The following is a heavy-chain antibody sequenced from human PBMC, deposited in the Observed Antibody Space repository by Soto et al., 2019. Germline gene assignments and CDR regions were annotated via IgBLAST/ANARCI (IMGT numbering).Heavy chain of an antibody. V-gene: IGHV3-74*01. CDR3: ARVLKSSGWDNDVFDI. CDR2: IDTYGSAT. J-gene: IGHJ3*02. Sequence: GGSLRLSCAASGFTFSSYWMHWVRQAPGKGLVWVSRIDTYGSATRYADSVKGRFTISRDNAKITLYLQMNTLRAEDTAVYYCARVLKSSGWDNDVFDIWGQGTMVTVSS. CDR1: GFTFSSYW. D-gene: IGHD6-19*01.